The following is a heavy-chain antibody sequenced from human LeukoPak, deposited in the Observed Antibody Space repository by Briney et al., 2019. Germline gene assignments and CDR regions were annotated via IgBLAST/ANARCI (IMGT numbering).Heavy chain of an antibody. CDR3: AKSLGYCSSTSCYGNDY. CDR2: ISGSGGST. Sequence: GGTLRLSCAASGFTFSSYGMSWVRQAPGKGLEWVSAISGSGGSTYYADSVKGRFTISRDNSKNTLYLQMNSLRAEDTAVYYCAKSLGYCSSTSCYGNDYWGQGTLVTVSS. J-gene: IGHJ4*02. CDR1: GFTFSSYG. D-gene: IGHD2-2*01. V-gene: IGHV3-23*01.